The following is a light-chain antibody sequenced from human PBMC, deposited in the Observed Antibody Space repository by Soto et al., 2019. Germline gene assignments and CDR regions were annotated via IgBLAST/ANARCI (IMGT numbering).Light chain of an antibody. CDR1: QGIINY. CDR3: QQLFMYPHT. CDR2: GAS. V-gene: IGKV1-9*01. J-gene: IGKJ3*01. Sequence: IQLTQSPSSLSASMGDRVTITCRASQGIINYLAWYQQKPGKAPKLLIYGASTLQGGVPSRFSGSGSGTDFPLTGKILAPEDLATYYCQQLFMYPHTFGPGTQVDIK.